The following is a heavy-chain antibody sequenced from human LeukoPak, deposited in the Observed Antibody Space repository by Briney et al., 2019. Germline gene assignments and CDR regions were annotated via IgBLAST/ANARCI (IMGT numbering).Heavy chain of an antibody. Sequence: PGGSLRLSCAASGFTFDDYGMSWVRQAPGKGLEWVAGINWNGGSTGYADSVKGRFTISRDHAKNSLYLQMDSLRAEDTALYYCARDMGNTYYYDSSPLGVYFDYWGRGTLVTVSS. D-gene: IGHD3-22*01. V-gene: IGHV3-20*04. CDR3: ARDMGNTYYYDSSPLGVYFDY. CDR2: INWNGGST. CDR1: GFTFDDYG. J-gene: IGHJ4*02.